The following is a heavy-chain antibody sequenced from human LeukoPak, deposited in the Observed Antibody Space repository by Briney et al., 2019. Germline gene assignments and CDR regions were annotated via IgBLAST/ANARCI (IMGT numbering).Heavy chain of an antibody. D-gene: IGHD2-15*01. V-gene: IGHV3-30-3*01. CDR2: ISYDGCNK. Sequence: GRTLRLSCVASGLTFSNYAILGARGAPGKGLEGVAVISYDGCNKFYADFVRGRFTISRDNSKNRLSLQMNSLRDDDTAVYYCARDVLVVVPVTLEPGYYYYGMDVWGQGTTVTVSS. CDR3: ARDVLVVVPVTLEPGYYYYGMDV. J-gene: IGHJ6*02. CDR1: GLTFSNYA.